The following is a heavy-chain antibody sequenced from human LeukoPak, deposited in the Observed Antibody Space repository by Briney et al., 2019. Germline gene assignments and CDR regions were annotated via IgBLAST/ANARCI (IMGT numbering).Heavy chain of an antibody. CDR3: ARGGIGSYILNWFDP. Sequence: PSETLSLTCTVSGGSISSYYWSWMRQPPGKGLEWIGYIYYSGSTNYNPSLKSRVTISVDTSKNQFSLKLSSVTAADTAVYYCARGGIGSYILNWFDPWGQGTLVTVSS. CDR2: IYYSGST. V-gene: IGHV4-59*01. D-gene: IGHD3-10*01. CDR1: GGSISSYY. J-gene: IGHJ5*02.